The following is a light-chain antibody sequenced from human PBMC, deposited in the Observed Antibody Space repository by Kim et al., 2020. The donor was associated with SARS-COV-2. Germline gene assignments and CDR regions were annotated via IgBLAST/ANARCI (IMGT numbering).Light chain of an antibody. CDR2: QDS. CDR3: QAWDSSTNV. V-gene: IGLV3-1*01. J-gene: IGLJ1*01. CDR1: KLGAKY. Sequence: SLCPGQAASLPWSGGKLGAKYACWYQQKPGQSPVLVIYQDSKRPSGIPERFSGSNSGNTATLTISGTQAMDEADYYCQAWDSSTNVFGTGTKVTVL.